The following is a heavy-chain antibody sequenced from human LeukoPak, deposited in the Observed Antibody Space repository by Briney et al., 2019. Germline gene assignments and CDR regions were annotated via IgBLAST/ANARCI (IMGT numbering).Heavy chain of an antibody. J-gene: IGHJ4*01. CDR2: IAGSSGYI. Sequence: GWSLRLSCAASGFTFSSYTMNWVRQAPGKGLEWVSSIAGSSGYISYADSVKGRFTISRDNAKKSLYLQMTNLTAEDTAVYYCARDRGAYCGGDCYLGFDYWGRGTLVTVSS. V-gene: IGHV3-21*01. CDR1: GFTFSSYT. CDR3: ARDRGAYCGGDCYLGFDY. D-gene: IGHD2-21*02.